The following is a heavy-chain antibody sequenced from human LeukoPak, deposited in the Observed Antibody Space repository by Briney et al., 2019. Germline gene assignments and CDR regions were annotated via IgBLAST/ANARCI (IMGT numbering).Heavy chain of an antibody. D-gene: IGHD3-9*01. Sequence: ASVKVSCKASGYTFTSYGISWVRQAPGQGFEWMGWISAYNGNTNYAQKLQGRVTMTTDTSTSTAYMELRSLRSDDTAVYYCARVYDILTGYALDYWGQGTLVTVSS. V-gene: IGHV1-18*01. CDR1: GYTFTSYG. J-gene: IGHJ4*02. CDR3: ARVYDILTGYALDY. CDR2: ISAYNGNT.